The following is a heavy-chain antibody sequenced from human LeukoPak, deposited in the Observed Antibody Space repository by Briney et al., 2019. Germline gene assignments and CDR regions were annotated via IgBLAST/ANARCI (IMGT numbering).Heavy chain of an antibody. CDR2: LYPEDGET. J-gene: IGHJ4*02. CDR1: GYTLTELS. Sequence: ASVKVSCKVSGYTLTELSMHWVRQAPGKGLEWMGGLYPEDGETIYAQKFQGRVTMTEDTSTDTAYMELSSLRSEDTAVYYCATMVGRRWLQLSYYFDYWGQGTLVTVSS. D-gene: IGHD5-24*01. V-gene: IGHV1-24*01. CDR3: ATMVGRRWLQLSYYFDY.